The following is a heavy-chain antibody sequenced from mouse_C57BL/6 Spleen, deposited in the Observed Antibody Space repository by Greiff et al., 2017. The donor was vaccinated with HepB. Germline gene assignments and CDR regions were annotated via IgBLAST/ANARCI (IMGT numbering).Heavy chain of an antibody. CDR3: TTTGAAWTWFAY. CDR2: IDPENGDT. D-gene: IGHD4-1*01. V-gene: IGHV14-4*01. J-gene: IGHJ3*01. CDR1: GFNIKDDY. Sequence: VHVKQSGAELVRPGASVKLSCTASGFNIKDDYMHWVKQRPEQGLEWIGWIDPENGDTEYASKFQGKATITADTSSNTAYLQLSSLTSEDTAVYYCTTTGAAWTWFAYWGQGTLVTVSA.